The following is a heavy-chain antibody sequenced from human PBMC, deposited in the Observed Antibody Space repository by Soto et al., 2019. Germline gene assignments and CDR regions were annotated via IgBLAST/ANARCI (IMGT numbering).Heavy chain of an antibody. CDR1: GCTFTSDD. CDR3: ARGRFMVRGVSDR. CDR2: LNPNSGNT. J-gene: IGHJ5*02. D-gene: IGHD3-10*01. V-gene: IGHV1-8*01. Sequence: QVQLVQSGAEVKKPGASVKVSCKAAGCTFTSDDINWVRQATGQGLEWMGWLNPNSGNTGYAQKLQGRVTMTRNTSISTAYMELSSLTSEDTAVYYCARGRFMVRGVSDRWGQGTLVTVSS.